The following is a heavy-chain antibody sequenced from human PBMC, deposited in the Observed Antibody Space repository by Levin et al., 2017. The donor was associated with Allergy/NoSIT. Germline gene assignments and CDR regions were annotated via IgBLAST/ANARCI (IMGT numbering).Heavy chain of an antibody. CDR3: ARQPRSIADNWYFDL. CDR2: INSDGSST. Sequence: GESLKISCAASGFTFSSYWMHWVRQAPGKGLVWVSRINSDGSSTSYADSVKGRFTISRDNAKNTLYLQMNSLRAEDTAVYYCARQPRSIADNWYFDLWGRGTLVTVSS. J-gene: IGHJ2*01. D-gene: IGHD6-6*01. CDR1: GFTFSSYW. V-gene: IGHV3-74*01.